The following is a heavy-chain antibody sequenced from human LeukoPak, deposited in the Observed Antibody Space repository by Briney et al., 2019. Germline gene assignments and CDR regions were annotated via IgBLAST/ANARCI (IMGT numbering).Heavy chain of an antibody. J-gene: IGHJ6*02. CDR2: IIPILGIA. Sequence: GASVKVSCKASGGTFSSYAISWVRQAPGQGLEWMGRIIPILGIANYAQKFQGRVTITADKSTSTAYMELSSLRSEDTAVYYCARWPILPLGMKDNYGMDVWGQGTTVTVSS. V-gene: IGHV1-69*04. CDR3: ARWPILPLGMKDNYGMDV. CDR1: GGTFSSYA. D-gene: IGHD2-15*01.